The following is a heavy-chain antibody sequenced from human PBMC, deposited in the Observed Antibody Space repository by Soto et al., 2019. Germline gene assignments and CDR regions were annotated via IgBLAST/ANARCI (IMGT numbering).Heavy chain of an antibody. CDR2: ISYDGSNK. CDR3: ARDLYSSFNYYYYGMDV. Sequence: QPGGSLRLSCAASGFTFSSYAMNWVRQAPGKGLEWVAVISYDGSNKYYADSVKGRFTISRDNSKNTLYLQMNSLRAEDTAVYYCARDLYSSFNYYYYGMDVWGQGTTVTVSS. J-gene: IGHJ6*02. CDR1: GFTFSSYA. D-gene: IGHD6-6*01. V-gene: IGHV3-30-3*01.